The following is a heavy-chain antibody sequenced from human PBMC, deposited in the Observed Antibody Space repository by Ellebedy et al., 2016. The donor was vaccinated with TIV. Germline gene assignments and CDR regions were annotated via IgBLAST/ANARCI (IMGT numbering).Heavy chain of an antibody. V-gene: IGHV1-18*04. Sequence: AASVKVSCKASGYTFTSYGITWVRQAPGQGLEWMGWISAYNGNTTYAQKLQGRVTMTTHTSTSTAYMEFRSLRSDDTAVYYCARTSSSWYTGSTLDYWGQGTLVTVSS. CDR1: GYTFTSYG. J-gene: IGHJ4*02. CDR3: ARTSSSWYTGSTLDY. CDR2: ISAYNGNT. D-gene: IGHD6-13*01.